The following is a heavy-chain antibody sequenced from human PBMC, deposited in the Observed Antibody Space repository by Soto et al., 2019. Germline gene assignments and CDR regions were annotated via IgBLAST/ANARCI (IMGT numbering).Heavy chain of an antibody. Sequence: SVKVSCKASGFTFTSSAMQWVRQARGQRLEWIGWIVVGSGNTNYAQKFQGRVTMTRDTSTSTVYMELSSLRSEDTAVYYCARQDDKHYFPFDYWGQGTLVTVSS. V-gene: IGHV1-58*02. CDR1: GFTFTSSA. CDR3: ARQDDKHYFPFDY. J-gene: IGHJ4*02. CDR2: IVVGSGNT. D-gene: IGHD1-26*01.